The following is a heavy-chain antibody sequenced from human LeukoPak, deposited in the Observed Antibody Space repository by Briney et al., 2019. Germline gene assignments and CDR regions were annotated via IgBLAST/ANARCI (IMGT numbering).Heavy chain of an antibody. CDR1: GFTFSNYA. Sequence: GGSLRLPCVASGFTFSNYAMSWVRQAPGKGLELVSGIYGSDDKTVYGDAVKGRFTISRDNSKNTLYLQMNSLRADDTAVYYCAKTQGYYDAWGQGALVTVSP. CDR2: IYGSDDKT. V-gene: IGHV3-23*01. CDR3: AKTQGYYDA. D-gene: IGHD2-15*01. J-gene: IGHJ5*02.